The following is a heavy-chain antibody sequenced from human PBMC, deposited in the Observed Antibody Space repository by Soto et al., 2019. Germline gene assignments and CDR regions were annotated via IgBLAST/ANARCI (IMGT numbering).Heavy chain of an antibody. CDR3: AKGHYYDSSGYYYTTAYYYYGMDV. D-gene: IGHD3-22*01. V-gene: IGHV3-23*01. Sequence: GGSLRLSCAASGFTFSSYAMSWVRQAPGKGLEWVSAISGSGGSTYYADSVKGRFTISRDNSKNTLYLQMNSLRAEDTAVYYCAKGHYYDSSGYYYTTAYYYYGMDVWGQGTTVTVSS. J-gene: IGHJ6*02. CDR2: ISGSGGST. CDR1: GFTFSSYA.